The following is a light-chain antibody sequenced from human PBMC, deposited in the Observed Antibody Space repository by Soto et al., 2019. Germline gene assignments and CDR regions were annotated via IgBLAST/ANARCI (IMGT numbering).Light chain of an antibody. V-gene: IGLV2-14*01. CDR2: DVS. CDR3: SSYTSSSTPYV. CDR1: SSDFGGYNY. J-gene: IGLJ1*01. Sequence: QSVLTQPASVSGSPGKSLTISCPGTSSDFGGYNYVSGYQPHPGKDPKLMIYDVSNRPSGVSNRFSGSKSGNTASLTISGLQAEDEADYYCSSYTSSSTPYVFGTGTKLTVL.